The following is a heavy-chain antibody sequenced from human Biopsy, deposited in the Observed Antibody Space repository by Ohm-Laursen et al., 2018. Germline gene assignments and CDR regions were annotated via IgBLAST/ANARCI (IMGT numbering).Heavy chain of an antibody. J-gene: IGHJ4*02. D-gene: IGHD3-16*01. CDR1: GESFNGYY. Sequence: SETLSLTCAVSGESFNGYYWSWIRQTPGKGLEWIGEINHSGRTNYNPSLKSRVTIPVDTSKNQFSLKVRSVTAADTAVYFCARDSRGGHLNTTLITGKNLDSWGQGILVTVSS. V-gene: IGHV4-34*01. CDR2: INHSGRT. CDR3: ARDSRGGHLNTTLITGKNLDS.